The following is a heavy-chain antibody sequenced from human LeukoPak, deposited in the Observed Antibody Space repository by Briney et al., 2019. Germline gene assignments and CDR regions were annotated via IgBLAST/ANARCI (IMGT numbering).Heavy chain of an antibody. Sequence: PSETLSLTCSVSGGSIGSYHWNWIRQPSGKGLEWIGIVFNNGGTKHNPSLKSRVAISVDTSKNQFALKLSSVTAVDTAVYYCVASYGGYVLDYWGQGALVIVSS. CDR2: VFNNGGT. J-gene: IGHJ4*02. V-gene: IGHV4-59*01. CDR3: VASYGGYVLDY. D-gene: IGHD5-12*01. CDR1: GGSIGSYH.